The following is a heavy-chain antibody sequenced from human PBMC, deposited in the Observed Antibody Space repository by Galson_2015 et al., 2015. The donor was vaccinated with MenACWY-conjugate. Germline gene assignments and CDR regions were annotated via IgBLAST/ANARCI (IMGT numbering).Heavy chain of an antibody. V-gene: IGHV3-23*01. CDR1: GFIFNKYA. Sequence: SLRLSCAASGFIFNKYALTWLRQAPGKGLEWVAATSGSGGVTYYAASVKGRFTISRDNSKNTLYLQMNSLKAEDTARYFCAKGPRDDSSGSDSDYFDYGGQGTLVTVSS. D-gene: IGHD3-22*01. CDR3: AKGPRDDSSGSDSDYFDY. J-gene: IGHJ4*01. CDR2: TSGSGGVT.